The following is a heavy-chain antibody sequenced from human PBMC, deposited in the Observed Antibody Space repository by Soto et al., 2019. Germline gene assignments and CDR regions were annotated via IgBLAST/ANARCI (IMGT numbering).Heavy chain of an antibody. J-gene: IGHJ4*02. CDR3: AFVLATRDY. CDR1: GFTFRDHH. Sequence: EVQLVESGGALVHPGGSLRLSCAASGFTFRDHHMDWVRQAPWKGLEWVGRTRNKGNSYTTEYAASVKGRFTISRDESNNSLYLQMNRLKTGDTAVYYCAFVLATRDYWGQGTLVTVSS. CDR2: TRNKGNSYTT. V-gene: IGHV3-72*01. D-gene: IGHD1-26*01.